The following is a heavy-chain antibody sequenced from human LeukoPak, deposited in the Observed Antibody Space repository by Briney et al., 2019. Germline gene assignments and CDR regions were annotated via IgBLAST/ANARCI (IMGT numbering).Heavy chain of an antibody. Sequence: ASVKVSCKASGYTFTSYYMHRVRQAPGQGLEWMGIINPSGGSTSYAQKFQGRVTMTRDTSTSTVYMELSSLRSEDTAVYYCARVGYGDDFDYWGQGTLVTVSS. D-gene: IGHD4-17*01. V-gene: IGHV1-46*01. CDR2: INPSGGST. CDR3: ARVGYGDDFDY. CDR1: GYTFTSYY. J-gene: IGHJ4*02.